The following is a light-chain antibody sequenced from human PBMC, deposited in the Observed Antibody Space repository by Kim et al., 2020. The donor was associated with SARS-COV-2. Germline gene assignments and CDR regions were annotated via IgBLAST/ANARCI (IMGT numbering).Light chain of an antibody. CDR2: RNN. V-gene: IGLV1-47*01. Sequence: QSVLTQPPSASGTPGQRVTISCSGDSSNIGSNYVYWCQQFPGMAPKLLIYRNNVRPSGVPDRFSVSKSGTSGSLAISGLRSEDEADYYCASWDDSLSGVVFGGGNQLTVL. CDR3: ASWDDSLSGVV. J-gene: IGLJ2*01. CDR1: SSNIGSNY.